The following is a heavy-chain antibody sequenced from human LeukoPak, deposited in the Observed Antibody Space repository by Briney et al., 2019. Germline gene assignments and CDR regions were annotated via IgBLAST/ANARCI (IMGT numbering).Heavy chain of an antibody. CDR2: ISAYNGNT. Sequence: ASVKVSCKASGYTFTSYGISWVRQAPGQGLEWMGWISAYNGNTNYAQKLQGRVTMTTDTSTSTAYMELRSLRSDDTAVYYCARQGSYFVSSAFDYWAREPLVPVPS. V-gene: IGHV1-18*01. D-gene: IGHD1-26*01. J-gene: IGHJ4*02. CDR1: GYTFTSYG. CDR3: ARQGSYFVSSAFDY.